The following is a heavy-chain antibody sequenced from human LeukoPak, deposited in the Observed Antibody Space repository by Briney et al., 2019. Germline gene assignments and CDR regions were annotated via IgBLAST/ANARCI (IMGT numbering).Heavy chain of an antibody. D-gene: IGHD3-9*01. V-gene: IGHV4-34*01. Sequence: SETLSLTCAVYGGSFSGFYWSWIRQPPGKGLEWIGEINHSGSTNYNPSLKSRVTISVDTSKDQFSLKLSSVTAADTAVYYCARKVLTGYYDYWGQGTLVTVSS. CDR1: GGSFSGFY. CDR3: ARKVLTGYYDY. CDR2: INHSGST. J-gene: IGHJ4*02.